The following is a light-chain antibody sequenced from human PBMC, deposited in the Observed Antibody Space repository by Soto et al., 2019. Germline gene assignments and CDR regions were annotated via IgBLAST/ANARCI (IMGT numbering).Light chain of an antibody. CDR2: EVS. V-gene: IGLV2-14*01. Sequence: QSALTQPASVSGSPGQSITISCTGTSSDVGGYNYVSWYQQHPGKAPKLMVFEVSNRPSGVSNRFSGSKSGSTASLTISGLEAEDDADYYCSSYTSSSPLVFGGGTKLTVL. J-gene: IGLJ3*02. CDR3: SSYTSSSPLV. CDR1: SSDVGGYNY.